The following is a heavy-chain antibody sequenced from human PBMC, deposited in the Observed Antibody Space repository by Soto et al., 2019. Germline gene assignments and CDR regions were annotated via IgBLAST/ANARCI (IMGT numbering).Heavy chain of an antibody. V-gene: IGHV3-74*01. CDR1: AFTFNRFW. CDR2: ITGDGRYT. J-gene: IGHJ6*02. CDR3: ARHMGEAMEV. Sequence: VQLVESGGGLVQPGGSLRLSCAASAFTFNRFWMHWVRLVPGKGLVLVSRITGDGRYTSYADSVKARSTISRDNANNTLYLQMNSLRGEDTAVYHCARHMGEAMEVWGQGPTVTVSS. D-gene: IGHD2-21*01.